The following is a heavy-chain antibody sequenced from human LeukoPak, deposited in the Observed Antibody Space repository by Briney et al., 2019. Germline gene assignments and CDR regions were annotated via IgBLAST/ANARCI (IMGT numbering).Heavy chain of an antibody. CDR3: ARDPRYPYQYQSDDGGFSLDY. Sequence: GGSLRLSCAASGLSFSSYSMSWVRQAPGKGLEWVSSISTSSYIYYADSVKGRFTISRDNAKNSLYLQMNSLGAADTAVYYCARDPRYPYQYQSDDGGFSLDYWGQGTLVTVSS. V-gene: IGHV3-21*01. D-gene: IGHD2-15*01. CDR2: ISTSSYI. CDR1: GLSFSSYS. J-gene: IGHJ4*02.